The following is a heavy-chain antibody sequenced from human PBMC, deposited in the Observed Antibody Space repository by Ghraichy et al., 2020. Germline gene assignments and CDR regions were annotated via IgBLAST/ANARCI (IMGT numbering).Heavy chain of an antibody. V-gene: IGHV1-18*04. CDR2: TSGYNGDT. Sequence: ASVKVSCKASGYACMSYGITWARQAPGQGLEWKGWTSGYNGDTNHAQKIQGRVIMTTDTSTRTAYLELRSLRSDDTAVYYRAGESRYYSGSGRIPSAIWGQGTVVIV. J-gene: IGHJ3*02. CDR1: GYACMSYG. CDR3: AGESRYYSGSGRIPSAI. D-gene: IGHD3-10*01.